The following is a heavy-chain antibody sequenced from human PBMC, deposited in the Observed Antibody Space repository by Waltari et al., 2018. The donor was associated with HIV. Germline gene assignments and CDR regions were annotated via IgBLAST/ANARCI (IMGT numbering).Heavy chain of an antibody. CDR2: IRRGNNEK. D-gene: IGHD3-10*01. J-gene: IGHJ4*02. V-gene: IGHV3-21*04. Sequence: DVYLVESGGGVVKIGGSIRLTCEASGFELRHYSKNWVRQSRVRGLEWVASIRRGNNEKHYLDSVRGRFVISRDNAESSVYLQMESLREEDTATYFCVRDDPGYGPIDYWGQGTRVTV. CDR1: GFELRHYS. CDR3: VRDDPGYGPIDY.